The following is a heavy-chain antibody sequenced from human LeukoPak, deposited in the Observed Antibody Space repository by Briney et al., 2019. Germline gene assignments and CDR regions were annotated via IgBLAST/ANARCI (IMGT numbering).Heavy chain of an antibody. D-gene: IGHD5-24*01. J-gene: IGHJ3*02. CDR1: GGSTSSSSYY. CDR2: IYYSGST. V-gene: IGHV4-39*01. CDR3: ARQISRDGYNGLAFDI. Sequence: PSETLSLTCTVSGGSTSSSSYYWGWIRQPPGKGLEWIGSIYYSGSTYYNPSLKSRVTISVDTSKNQFSLKLSSVTAADTAVYYCARQISRDGYNGLAFDIWGQGTMVTVSS.